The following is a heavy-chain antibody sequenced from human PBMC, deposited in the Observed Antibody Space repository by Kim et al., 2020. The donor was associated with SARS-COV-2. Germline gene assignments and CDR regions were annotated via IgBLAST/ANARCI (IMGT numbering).Heavy chain of an antibody. Sequence: SQTLSLTCAISGDSVSSNNAAWNWIRQSPSRGLEWLGRTYYRSKWFNDYALSVKSRITINPDTPKNHFSLQLSSVTPEDTAVYYCANGGSGLGGMNVWGQGTTVTVSS. V-gene: IGHV6-1*01. J-gene: IGHJ6*02. CDR3: ANGGSGLGGMNV. CDR2: TYYRSKWFN. CDR1: GDSVSSNNAA. D-gene: IGHD3-16*01.